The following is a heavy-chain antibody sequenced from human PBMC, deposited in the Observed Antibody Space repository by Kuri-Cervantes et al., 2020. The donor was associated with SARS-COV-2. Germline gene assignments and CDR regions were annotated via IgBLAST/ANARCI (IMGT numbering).Heavy chain of an antibody. V-gene: IGHV1-2*02. D-gene: IGHD1-26*01. CDR3: AREDFSSLGAPHGLDY. CDR2: INPNSGGT. Sequence: ASVKVSCKVSGYTLTELSMHWVRQAPGQGLEWMGWINPNSGGTNYAQKFQGRVTLARDTSIRTAYMEVTSLTYDDTAVYYCAREDFSSLGAPHGLDYWGQGTLVTVSS. CDR1: GYTLTELS. J-gene: IGHJ4*02.